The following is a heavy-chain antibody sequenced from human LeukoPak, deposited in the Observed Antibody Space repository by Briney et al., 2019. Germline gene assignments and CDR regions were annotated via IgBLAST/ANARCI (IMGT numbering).Heavy chain of an antibody. Sequence: SETLSLTCTVSGGSISSSSYYWGWIRQPPWKGLEWIGSIYYSGSTYYNPSLKSRVTISVDTSKNQFSLKLSSVTAADTAVYYCARLYYDFWSGYSQYMDVWGKGTTVTVSS. J-gene: IGHJ6*03. D-gene: IGHD3-3*01. CDR3: ARLYYDFWSGYSQYMDV. V-gene: IGHV4-39*01. CDR2: IYYSGST. CDR1: GGSISSSSYY.